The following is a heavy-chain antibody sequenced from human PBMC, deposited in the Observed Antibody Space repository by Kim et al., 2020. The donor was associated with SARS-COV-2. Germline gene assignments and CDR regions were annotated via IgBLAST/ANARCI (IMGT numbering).Heavy chain of an antibody. J-gene: IGHJ4*02. V-gene: IGHV3-30*04. CDR2: ISYDGSNK. CDR1: GFTFSSYA. Sequence: GGSLRLSCAASGFTFSSYAMHWVRQAPGKGLEWVAVISYDGSNKYYADSVKGRFTISRDNSKNTLYLQMNSLRAEDTAVYYCARVNSIAVAGTLDYWGQGTLVTVSS. CDR3: ARVNSIAVAGTLDY. D-gene: IGHD6-19*01.